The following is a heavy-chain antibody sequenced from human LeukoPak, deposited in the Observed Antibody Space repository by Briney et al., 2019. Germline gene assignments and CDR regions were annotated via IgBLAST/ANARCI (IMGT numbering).Heavy chain of an antibody. Sequence: PSGTLSLTCTVSGGSISSFYWSWIWQPPGKGLEWIAYIYYSGSTNYNPSLKSRVTISVDTSKNQFSLRLYSVTAADTAVYYCARHLVYGSGTQPYFDYWGQGTLVTVSS. J-gene: IGHJ4*02. CDR2: IYYSGST. CDR1: GGSISSFY. CDR3: ARHLVYGSGTQPYFDY. V-gene: IGHV4-59*08. D-gene: IGHD3-10*01.